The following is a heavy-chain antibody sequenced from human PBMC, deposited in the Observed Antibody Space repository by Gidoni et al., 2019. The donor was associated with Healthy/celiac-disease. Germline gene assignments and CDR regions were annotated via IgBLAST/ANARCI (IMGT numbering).Heavy chain of an antibody. D-gene: IGHD3-9*01. CDR2: IKSKTDGGTT. CDR3: TTGGGYDILTGYSGSYYYMDV. V-gene: IGHV3-15*01. Sequence: EVQLVESVGGLVKPGGSLRLSCAASGFPFSNARTRWVRQAPGKGLEWVGRIKSKTDGGTTDDAAPVKGRFTISRDDSKNTLYLQMNSLKTEDTAVYYCTTGGGYDILTGYSGSYYYMDVWGKGTTVTVSS. J-gene: IGHJ6*03. CDR1: GFPFSNAR.